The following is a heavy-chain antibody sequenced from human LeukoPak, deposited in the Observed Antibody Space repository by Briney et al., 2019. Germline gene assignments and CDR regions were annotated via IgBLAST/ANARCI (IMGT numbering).Heavy chain of an antibody. J-gene: IGHJ3*02. CDR1: GFTFSSYW. Sequence: GGSLRLSCAASGFTFSSYWMSWVRQAPGKGLEWVANIKQDGSEKYYVDSVKGRFTISRDNAKNSLYLQMNSLRAEDTAVYYCARDRTQWELPQYAFDIWGQGTMVTVSS. CDR3: ARDRTQWELPQYAFDI. D-gene: IGHD1-26*01. CDR2: IKQDGSEK. V-gene: IGHV3-7*01.